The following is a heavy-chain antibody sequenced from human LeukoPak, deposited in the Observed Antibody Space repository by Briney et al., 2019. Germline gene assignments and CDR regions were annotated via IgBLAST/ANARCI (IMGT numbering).Heavy chain of an antibody. J-gene: IGHJ4*02. CDR3: ARGTTVETPGFDY. V-gene: IGHV3-21*01. CDR2: ISSSSSYI. Sequence: GGSLRLSCAASGFTFSSYSMNWVRQAPGKGLEWVSSISSSSSYIYYADSVKGRFTISRDNAKNSLYLQMNSLRAEDTAVYYCARGTTVETPGFDYWGQGTLVTVSS. D-gene: IGHD4-23*01. CDR1: GFTFSSYS.